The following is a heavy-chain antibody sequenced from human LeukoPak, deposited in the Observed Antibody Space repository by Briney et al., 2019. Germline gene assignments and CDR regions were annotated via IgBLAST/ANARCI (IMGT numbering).Heavy chain of an antibody. CDR1: GGSISSYY. V-gene: IGHV4-59*01. CDR2: IYYSGST. Sequence: SETLSLTCTVSGGSISSYYWSWIRQPPGKGLEWIGYIYYSGSTNYNPSLKSRVTISVDTSKNQFSLKLSSVTAADTAVYYCARSIGFYDSSGYYFDYWGQGTLVTISS. CDR3: ARSIGFYDSSGYYFDY. D-gene: IGHD3-22*01. J-gene: IGHJ4*02.